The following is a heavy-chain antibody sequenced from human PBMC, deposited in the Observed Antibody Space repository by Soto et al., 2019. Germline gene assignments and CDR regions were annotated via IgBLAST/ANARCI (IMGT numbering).Heavy chain of an antibody. J-gene: IGHJ4*02. D-gene: IGHD3-10*01. CDR2: IYHSGST. V-gene: IGHV4-30-2*01. CDR1: GGSISSGGYS. CDR3: ARVSGGDPIKFDY. Sequence: QLQLQESGSGLVKPSQTLSLTCAVSGGSISSGGYSWSWIRQPPGKGLEWIGYIYHSGSTYYNPSVKSRVTISVDRSKNQFSLKLSSVTAADTAVYYCARVSGGDPIKFDYWGQGTLVTVSS.